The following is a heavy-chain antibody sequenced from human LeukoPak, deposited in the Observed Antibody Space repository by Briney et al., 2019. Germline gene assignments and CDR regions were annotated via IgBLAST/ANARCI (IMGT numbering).Heavy chain of an antibody. CDR2: ISYDGSNK. CDR1: GFTFSGWA. J-gene: IGHJ5*02. V-gene: IGHV3-30*04. D-gene: IGHD6-13*01. CDR3: AKDGFPHSSSWYGWFDP. Sequence: GRSLRLSCAASGFTFSGWAMHWVRQAPGKGLGWMAVISYDGSNKNYADSVKGRFTISRDNSKNTLYLQMNSLRAEDTAVYYCAKDGFPHSSSWYGWFDPWGQGTLVTVSS.